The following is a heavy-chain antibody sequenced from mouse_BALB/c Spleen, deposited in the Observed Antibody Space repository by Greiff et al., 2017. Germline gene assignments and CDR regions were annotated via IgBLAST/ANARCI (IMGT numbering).Heavy chain of an antibody. CDR3: AKDGYDGSDY. J-gene: IGHJ4*01. D-gene: IGHD2-2*01. CDR2: IWGDGST. Sequence: VKLQESGPGLVAPSQSLSITCTVSGFSLTNSGVHWVRQSPGKGLEWLGVIWGDGSTNYNSAFKSRLSISKDNSKSQVFLKMNSLQTDDTARYYCAKDGYDGSDYWGQGTSVTVSS. CDR1: GFSLTNSG. V-gene: IGHV2-6-6*01.